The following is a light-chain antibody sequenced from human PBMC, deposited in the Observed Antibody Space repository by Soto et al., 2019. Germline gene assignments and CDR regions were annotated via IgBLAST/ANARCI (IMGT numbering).Light chain of an antibody. V-gene: IGLV2-14*01. CDR2: DVS. Sequence: QSVLTQPASVSGSPGQSITISCTGTSSDVGAYNYDSWYQQYPGEAPKVIIYDVSHRPAGVSNRFSGSKSGNTASLTISGLQTQDEADYYCSPYTSATTYVFGTGTKVNVL. CDR1: SSDVGAYNY. J-gene: IGLJ1*01. CDR3: SPYTSATTYV.